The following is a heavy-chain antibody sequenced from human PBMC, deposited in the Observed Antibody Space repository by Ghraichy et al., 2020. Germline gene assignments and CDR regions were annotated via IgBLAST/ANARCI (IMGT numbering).Heavy chain of an antibody. J-gene: IGHJ2*01. CDR3: ARGEGGDRIVGALIGWYFDL. CDR2: ISSSSSYI. Sequence: GGSLRLSCAASGFTFSSYSMNWVRQAPGKGLDWVSSISSSSSYIYYADSAKGRFTISRDNAKNSLYLQMNSLRAGETAVYYCARGEGGDRIVGALIGWYFDLWGRDTLVTVSS. CDR1: GFTFSSYS. D-gene: IGHD1-26*01. V-gene: IGHV3-21*01.